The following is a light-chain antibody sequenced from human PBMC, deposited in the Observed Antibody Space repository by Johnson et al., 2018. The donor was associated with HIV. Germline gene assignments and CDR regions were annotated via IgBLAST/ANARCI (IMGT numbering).Light chain of an antibody. J-gene: IGLJ1*01. CDR1: SSNIENNY. CDR2: EDN. V-gene: IGLV1-51*02. Sequence: QSMLTQPPSVSAAPGQKVTISCSGSSSNIENNYVSWYQQLPGTAHKLLIYEDNRRPSWTPDRFSGSKSGTSATLGITGLQTGDEADYYCGTWDSSLSSYVYCTGTKDTVL. CDR3: GTWDSSLSSYV.